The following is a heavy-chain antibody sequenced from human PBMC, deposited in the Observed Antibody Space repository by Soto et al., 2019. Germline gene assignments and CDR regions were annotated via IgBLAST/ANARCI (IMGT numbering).Heavy chain of an antibody. V-gene: IGHV4-39*01. Sequence: SETLSLTCTVSGGSISSSSYYWGWIRKPPGKGLEWIGSIYYSGSTYYNPSLKSRVTISVDTSKNQFSLKLSSVTAADTAVYYCRVWDGDASFYYYYGMDVWGQGTTVTVS. CDR3: RVWDGDASFYYYYGMDV. D-gene: IGHD4-17*01. CDR2: IYYSGST. CDR1: GGSISSSSYY. J-gene: IGHJ6*02.